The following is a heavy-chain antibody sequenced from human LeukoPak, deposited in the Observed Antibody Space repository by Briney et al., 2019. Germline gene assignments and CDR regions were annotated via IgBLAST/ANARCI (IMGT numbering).Heavy chain of an antibody. CDR1: GFTFSSYS. CDR3: AAGGNPHPFDY. D-gene: IGHD3-10*01. V-gene: IGHV3-21*01. CDR2: ISSSSSYI. J-gene: IGHJ4*02. Sequence: GGPLRLSCAASGFTFSSYSMNWVRQAPGKGLEWVSSISSSSSYIYYADSVKGRFTISRDNAKNSLYLQMNSLRAEDTAVYYCAAGGNPHPFDYWAREPWSPSPQ.